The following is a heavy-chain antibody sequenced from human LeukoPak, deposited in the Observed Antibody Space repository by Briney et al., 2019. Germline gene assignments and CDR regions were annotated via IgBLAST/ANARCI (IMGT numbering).Heavy chain of an antibody. V-gene: IGHV4-59*01. Sequence: SETLSLTCTVSGGSISSYYWSWIRQPPGKGLEWIGYIYYSGGTNYNPSLKSRVTISVDTSKNQFSLKLSSVTAADTAVYYCAREGSGTTSGFDYWGQGTLVTVSS. CDR1: GGSISSYY. J-gene: IGHJ4*02. CDR2: IYYSGGT. CDR3: AREGSGTTSGFDY. D-gene: IGHD1-1*01.